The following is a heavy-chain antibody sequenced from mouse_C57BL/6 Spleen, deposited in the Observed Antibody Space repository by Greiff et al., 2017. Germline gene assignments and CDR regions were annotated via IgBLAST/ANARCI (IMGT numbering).Heavy chain of an antibody. Sequence: VQLQQSGAELVKPGASVKLSCTASGFNIKDYYMHWVKQRTEQGLEWIGRIDPEDGETKYAPQFQGKATITADTSSNTAYLQLSSLTSEDTAVYYCARENYGGIPLAYWGQGTLVTVSA. J-gene: IGHJ3*01. CDR1: GFNIKDYY. CDR2: IDPEDGET. D-gene: IGHD1-1*01. CDR3: ARENYGGIPLAY. V-gene: IGHV14-2*01.